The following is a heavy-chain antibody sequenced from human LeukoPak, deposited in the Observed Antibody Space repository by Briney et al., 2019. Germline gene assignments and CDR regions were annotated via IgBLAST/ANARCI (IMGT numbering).Heavy chain of an antibody. CDR2: IYYSGST. V-gene: IGHV4-39*07. CDR3: ARDFLVAGHLDFDY. CDR1: GGSISSSSYY. J-gene: IGHJ4*02. D-gene: IGHD6-19*01. Sequence: SETLSLTCTVSGGSISSSSYYWGWIRQPPGKGLEWIGSIYYSGSTYYNPSLKGRVTISVDTSKNQFSLKLSSVTAADTAVYYCARDFLVAGHLDFDYWGQGTLVTVSS.